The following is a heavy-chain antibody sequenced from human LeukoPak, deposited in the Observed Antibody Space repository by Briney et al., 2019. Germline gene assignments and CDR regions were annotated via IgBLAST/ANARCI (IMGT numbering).Heavy chain of an antibody. V-gene: IGHV3-9*01. J-gene: IGHJ3*02. CDR3: AKDLKVSLDAFDI. Sequence: GRSLRLSCAASGFTFDDYAMHWVRQAPGKGLEWVSGISWNSGTIGYADSVKGRFTISRDNAKNSLYLQMNSLRAEDTALYYCAKDLKVSLDAFDIWGQGTMVTVSS. D-gene: IGHD3-22*01. CDR2: ISWNSGTI. CDR1: GFTFDDYA.